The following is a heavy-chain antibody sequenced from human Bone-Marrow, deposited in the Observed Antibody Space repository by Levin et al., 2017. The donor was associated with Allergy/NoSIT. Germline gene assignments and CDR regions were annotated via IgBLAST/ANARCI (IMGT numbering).Heavy chain of an antibody. CDR1: GITFSSYG. CDR2: ISFDGSNK. V-gene: IGHV3-30*03. Sequence: GESLKISCSASGITFSSYGMHWVRQAPGKGLEWVALISFDGSNKDYADSVKGRFTISRDNSKNTLYLQMNSLRPEDTAVYYCAGVLIITSYYFYGIDVWGQGTTVTVSS. CDR3: AGVLIITSYYFYGIDV. D-gene: IGHD5-24*01. J-gene: IGHJ6*02.